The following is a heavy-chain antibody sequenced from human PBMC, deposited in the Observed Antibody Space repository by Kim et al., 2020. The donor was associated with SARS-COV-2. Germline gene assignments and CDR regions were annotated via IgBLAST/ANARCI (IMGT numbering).Heavy chain of an antibody. D-gene: IGHD3-16*01. CDR2: NNRSGGGT. Sequence: ASVKVSCKASGFTFTFYSMHWVRQAPGQGLEWMGMNNRSGGGTNYAQKFQGRVTMTGDTSTNTVYMELSSLRSDDTAVYYCAKEGGHWGQGTLVTVSS. V-gene: IGHV1-46*01. CDR1: GFTFTFYS. J-gene: IGHJ4*02. CDR3: AKEGGH.